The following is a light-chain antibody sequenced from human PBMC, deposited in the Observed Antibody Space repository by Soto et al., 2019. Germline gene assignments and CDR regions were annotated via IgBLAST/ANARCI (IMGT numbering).Light chain of an antibody. CDR2: GAS. J-gene: IGKJ1*01. CDR1: QSGSGTY. CDR3: QQYGSSQWT. Sequence: DTVLTQSPGTLSLSPGERATLSCRASQSGSGTYLAWYQQKPGQAPRLLINGASSRAPGIPDRFSGSGSGTDFTLTITRLEPEDFAVYYCQQYGSSQWTFGQGTKVDIK. V-gene: IGKV3-20*01.